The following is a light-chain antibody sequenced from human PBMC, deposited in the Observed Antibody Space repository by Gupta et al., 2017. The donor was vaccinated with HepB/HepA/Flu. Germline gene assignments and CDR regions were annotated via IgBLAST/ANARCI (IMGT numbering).Light chain of an antibody. Sequence: QSVLTQPPSVSAAPGQKVTISCSGSSSNIGNNYVFWYQHLPGTAPKLLIHENDKRPSGIPDRFSGSKSGTSATLGITGLQTGDEADYYCLTWDTSLSVSLFGGGTKLTVL. J-gene: IGLJ3*02. CDR2: END. CDR1: SSNIGNNY. V-gene: IGLV1-51*02. CDR3: LTWDTSLSVSL.